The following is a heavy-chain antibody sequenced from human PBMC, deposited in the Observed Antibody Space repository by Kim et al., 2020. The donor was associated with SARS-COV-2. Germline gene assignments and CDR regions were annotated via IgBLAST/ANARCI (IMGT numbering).Heavy chain of an antibody. D-gene: IGHD6-25*01. V-gene: IGHV1-3*01. J-gene: IGHJ3*01. CDR3: ARGVKVDQRLVGAFDV. CDR1: GYTFISYA. CDR2: INAGDDNT. Sequence: ASVKVSCKASGYTFISYAMHWVRQAPGQGLEWIGRINAGDDNTKILQTLQGRVIITRDTSASTVYMDLSSLRFEDTAVYYCARGVKVDQRLVGAFDVWGQGTMVTVSS.